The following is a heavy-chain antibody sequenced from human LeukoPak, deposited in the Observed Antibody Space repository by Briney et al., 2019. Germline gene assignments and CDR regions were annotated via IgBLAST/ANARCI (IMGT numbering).Heavy chain of an antibody. CDR2: FSAYNGNT. Sequence: GASVEVSCKASGYTFTSYGISWVRQAPGQGLEWMGWFSAYNGNTNYAQKLQGRVTMTTDTSTSTAYMELRSLRSDDTAVYYCARDPLLWFGESKYFDYWGQGTLVTVSS. D-gene: IGHD3-10*01. V-gene: IGHV1-18*01. CDR3: ARDPLLWFGESKYFDY. J-gene: IGHJ4*02. CDR1: GYTFTSYG.